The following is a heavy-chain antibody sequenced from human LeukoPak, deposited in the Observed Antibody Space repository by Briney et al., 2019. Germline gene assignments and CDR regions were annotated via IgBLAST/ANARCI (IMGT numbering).Heavy chain of an antibody. CDR2: IYSGGST. CDR1: GFTVSSNY. V-gene: IGHV3-66*01. J-gene: IGHJ4*02. D-gene: IGHD6-19*01. Sequence: GGPLRLSCAASGFTVSSNYMSWVRQAPGKGLEWVSVIYSGGSTYYADSVKGRFTISRDNSRNTLYLQMNSLRAEDTAVYYCARGYSSGWSYFDYWGQGTLVTVSS. CDR3: ARGYSSGWSYFDY.